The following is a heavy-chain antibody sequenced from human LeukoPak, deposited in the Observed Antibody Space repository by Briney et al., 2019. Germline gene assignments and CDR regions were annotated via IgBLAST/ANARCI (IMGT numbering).Heavy chain of an antibody. CDR1: GFTFSSYA. CDR3: ARTYSGSYRDAFDI. D-gene: IGHD1-26*01. V-gene: IGHV3-23*01. CDR2: ISGSGGST. Sequence: GESLRLSCAASGFTFSSYAMSWVRQAPGKGLEWVSAISGSGGSTYYADSVKGRFTISRDNSKNTLFLQMNSLRAEDTAVYFCARTYSGSYRDAFDIWGQGTMVTVSS. J-gene: IGHJ3*02.